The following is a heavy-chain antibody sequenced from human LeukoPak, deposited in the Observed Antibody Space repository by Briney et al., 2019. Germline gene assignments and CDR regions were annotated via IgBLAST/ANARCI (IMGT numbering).Heavy chain of an antibody. D-gene: IGHD6-13*01. V-gene: IGHV3-21*01. CDR3: ARVRGSLIRIAAAGPSLYYFDC. CDR2: ISSSSSYI. J-gene: IGHJ4*02. Sequence: GGSLRLSCAASGFTFSSYWMHWVRQAPGKGLVWVSSISSSSSYIYYADSVKGRFTISRDNAKNSLYLQMNSLRAEDTAVYYCARVRGSLIRIAAAGPSLYYFDCWGQGTLVTVSS. CDR1: GFTFSSYW.